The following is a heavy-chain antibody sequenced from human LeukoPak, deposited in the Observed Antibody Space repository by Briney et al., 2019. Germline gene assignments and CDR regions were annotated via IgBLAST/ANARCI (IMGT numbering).Heavy chain of an antibody. CDR1: GGTFSSYA. V-gene: IGHV1-69*05. J-gene: IGHJ6*03. CDR2: IIPIFGTA. Sequence: SVKVSCKASGGTFSSYAISWVRQAPGQGLEWMGGIIPIFGTANYAQKFQGRVTITTDESTSTAYIELSSLRSEDTAVYYCARQQGLLRYYMDVWGKGTTVTVSS. CDR3: ARQQGLLRYYMDV. D-gene: IGHD3-22*01.